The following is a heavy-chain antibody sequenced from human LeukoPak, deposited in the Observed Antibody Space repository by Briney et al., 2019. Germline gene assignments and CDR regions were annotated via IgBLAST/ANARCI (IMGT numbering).Heavy chain of an antibody. V-gene: IGHV3-30*03. J-gene: IGHJ4*02. CDR1: GFTFSSYG. D-gene: IGHD1-26*01. Sequence: GGSLRLSCAASGFTFSSYGMHWVRQAPGKGLEWVAVISYDGSNKYYADSVKGRFTISRDNSKNTLYLQMNSLRAEDTAVYYCARDKIVGATFFDYWGQGILVTVSS. CDR3: ARDKIVGATFFDY. CDR2: ISYDGSNK.